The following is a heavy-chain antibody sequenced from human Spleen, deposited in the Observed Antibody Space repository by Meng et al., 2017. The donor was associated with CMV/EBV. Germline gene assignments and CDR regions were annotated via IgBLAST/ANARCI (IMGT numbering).Heavy chain of an antibody. CDR2: ISAKNDDT. CDR1: GYTFHNYG. Sequence: ASVKVSCKASGYTFHNYGISWVRQAPGEGLEWMGWISAKNDDTNYAQKFQGRVTMTTDTSTTSVYMELRSPRSDDTAVYYCAREYYYDDSGPTNYGMDVWGQGTTVTVSS. V-gene: IGHV1-18*01. D-gene: IGHD3-22*01. CDR3: AREYYYDDSGPTNYGMDV. J-gene: IGHJ6*02.